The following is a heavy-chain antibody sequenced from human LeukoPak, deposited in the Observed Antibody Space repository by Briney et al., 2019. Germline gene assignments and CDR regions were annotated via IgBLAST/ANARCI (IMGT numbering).Heavy chain of an antibody. D-gene: IGHD3-3*01. CDR1: GGSFSGYY. CDR3: ARGYYDFWCGYSREFDY. J-gene: IGHJ4*02. CDR2: INHSGST. V-gene: IGHV4-34*01. Sequence: SETLSLTCAVYGGSFSGYYWSWIRQPPGKGLEWIGEINHSGSTNYNPSLKSRVTISVDTSKNQFSLKLSSVTAADTAVYYCARGYYDFWCGYSREFDYWGQGTLVTVSS.